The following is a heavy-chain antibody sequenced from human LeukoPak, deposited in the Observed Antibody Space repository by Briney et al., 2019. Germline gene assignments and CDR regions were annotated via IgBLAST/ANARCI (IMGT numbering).Heavy chain of an antibody. CDR3: ARGSGIVVVPAAIGWFDP. J-gene: IGHJ5*02. Sequence: PSETLSLTCTVSGYSISSGYYWAWIRQPPGKGLEWIGSIYHSGSTYYNPSLKSRVTISVDTSKNQFSLKLSSVTAADTAVYYCARGSGIVVVPAAIGWFDPWGQGTLVTVSS. D-gene: IGHD2-2*01. CDR1: GYSISSGYY. CDR2: IYHSGST. V-gene: IGHV4-38-2*02.